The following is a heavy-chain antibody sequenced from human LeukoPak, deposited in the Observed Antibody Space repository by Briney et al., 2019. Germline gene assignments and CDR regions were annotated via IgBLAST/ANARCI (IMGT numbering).Heavy chain of an antibody. V-gene: IGHV3-11*04. D-gene: IGHD2-21*01. CDR3: AKDLESLWS. Sequence: PGGSLRLSCAASGFTFSDYYMTWIRQAPGKGLEWVSYISSSGDTIYSADSVKGRFTISRDNAKNSLYLQMNSLRAEDTAVYYCAKDLESLWSWGQGTLVTVSS. CDR1: GFTFSDYY. CDR2: ISSSGDTI. J-gene: IGHJ5*02.